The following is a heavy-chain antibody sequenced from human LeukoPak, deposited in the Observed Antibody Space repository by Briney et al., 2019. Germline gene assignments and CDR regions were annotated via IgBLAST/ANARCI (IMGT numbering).Heavy chain of an antibody. CDR2: ICYSGTT. D-gene: IGHD3-10*01. J-gene: IGHJ5*02. CDR1: GASISSGGYC. Sequence: SETLSLTCTVSGASISSGGYCWSWIRQHPGKGLEWIGYICYSGTTYYNPSLKSRVTISVDMSENQFSLKLSSVTAADTAVYYGANYGAGTYRFDPWGKGTLVTVSS. V-gene: IGHV4-31*03. CDR3: ANYGAGTYRFDP.